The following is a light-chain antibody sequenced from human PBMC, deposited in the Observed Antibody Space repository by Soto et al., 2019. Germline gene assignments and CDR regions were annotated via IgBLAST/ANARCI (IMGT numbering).Light chain of an antibody. CDR3: QQYYSYLPT. Sequence: IQMTQSPSTLSSSLGDRVTITCGASQSISSWLAWYQQKPGKAPKLLIFNASSLGSGVPSRFSGSGSGTEGTLTISGLKTDDAATYYCQQYYSYLPTFGQGTKVDIK. J-gene: IGKJ1*01. CDR1: QSISSW. CDR2: NAS. V-gene: IGKV1-5*01.